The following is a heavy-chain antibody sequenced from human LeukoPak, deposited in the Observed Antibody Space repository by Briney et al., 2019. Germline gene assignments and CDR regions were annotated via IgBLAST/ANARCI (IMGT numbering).Heavy chain of an antibody. V-gene: IGHV3-23*01. CDR2: ISGSGGST. CDR1: GFTFSSYA. D-gene: IGHD6-19*01. J-gene: IGHJ6*02. CDR3: AKDDGPYSSGWYVLTDYYYGMDV. Sequence: GGPLRLSCAASGFTFSSYAMSWVRQAPGKGLEWVSAISGSGGSTYYADSVKGRFTISRDNSKNTLYLQMNSLRAEDTAVYYCAKDDGPYSSGWYVLTDYYYGMDVWGQGTTVTVSS.